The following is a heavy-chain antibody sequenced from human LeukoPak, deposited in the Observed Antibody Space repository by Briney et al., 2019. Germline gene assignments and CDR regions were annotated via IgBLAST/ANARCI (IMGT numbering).Heavy chain of an antibody. CDR1: GFTVSSNY. Sequence: GGSLRPSCAASGFTVSSNYMSWVRQAPGKGLEWVSVIYSGGSTYYADSVKGRFTISRDNSKNTLYLQMNSLRAEDTAVYYCASYYDSVGMDVWGQGTTVTVSS. CDR2: IYSGGST. J-gene: IGHJ6*02. V-gene: IGHV3-66*01. D-gene: IGHD3-22*01. CDR3: ASYYDSVGMDV.